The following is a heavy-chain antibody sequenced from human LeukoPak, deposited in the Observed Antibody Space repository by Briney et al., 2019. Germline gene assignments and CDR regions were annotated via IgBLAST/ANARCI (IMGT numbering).Heavy chain of an antibody. V-gene: IGHV4-59*01. D-gene: IGHD3-10*01. CDR3: ARAPASTGITDY. Sequence: SETLSLTCTVSGGSISSYYWSWIRQPPGKGLEWIGYIYYSGSTNYNPSLKSRVTISVDTSKNQFSLKLSSVTAADTAVYYCARAPASTGITDYWGQGTLVTVSS. J-gene: IGHJ4*02. CDR2: IYYSGST. CDR1: GGSISSYY.